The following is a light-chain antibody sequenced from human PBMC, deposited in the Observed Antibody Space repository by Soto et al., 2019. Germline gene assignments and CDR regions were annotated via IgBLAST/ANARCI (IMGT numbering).Light chain of an antibody. CDR1: SSDVGGYNY. Sequence: QSVLTQPPSASGSAGQSVTISCTGTSSDVGGYNYVSWYLQHPGKAPKVMIYDVSKRPSGVPDRFSGSKSGNTASLTISGLQSEDEADYYCCSFAGNYIYVFGTGTKVTVL. CDR3: CSFAGNYIYV. J-gene: IGLJ1*01. V-gene: IGLV2-11*01. CDR2: DVS.